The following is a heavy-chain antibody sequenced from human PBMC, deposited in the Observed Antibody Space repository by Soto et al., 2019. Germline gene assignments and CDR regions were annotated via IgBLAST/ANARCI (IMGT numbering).Heavy chain of an antibody. D-gene: IGHD3-16*02. J-gene: IGHJ4*02. CDR2: IIPIFGTT. V-gene: IGHV1-69*13. CDR1: GGTFRSNA. Sequence: SVKVSCKASGGTFRSNAISWVRQAPGQGLEWMGGIIPIFGTTSYAQKFQGRVTITADESTTTAYMELNSLGSEDTAVYYCASNTRGSYHFDYWGQGTVVTVSS. CDR3: ASNTRGSYHFDY.